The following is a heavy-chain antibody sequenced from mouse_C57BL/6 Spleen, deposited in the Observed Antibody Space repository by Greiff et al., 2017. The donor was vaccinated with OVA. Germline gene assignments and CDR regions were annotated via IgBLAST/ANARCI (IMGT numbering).Heavy chain of an antibody. CDR1: GYTFTSYW. D-gene: IGHD1-1*01. CDR2: IHPNSGST. J-gene: IGHJ4*01. CDR3: ARSSYYYGSSYGGDY. V-gene: IGHV1-64*01. Sequence: QVQLQQPGAELVKPGASVKLSCKASGYTFTSYWMRWVKQRPGQGLEWIGMIHPNSGSTNYNEKFKSKATLTVDKSSSTAYMQLSSLTSEDSAVYYCARSSYYYGSSYGGDYWGQGTSVTVSS.